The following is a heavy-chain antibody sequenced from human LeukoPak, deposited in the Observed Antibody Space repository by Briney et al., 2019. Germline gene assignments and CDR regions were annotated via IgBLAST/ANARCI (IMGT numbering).Heavy chain of an antibody. Sequence: PGGSLRLFCAASGFTFSRYWMHWVRHAPGKGLVWVSRIDNDGRITSYADSVKGRFTISRDNAKNMLYLQMNSLRAEDTAVYYCTRGMGDYWGQGTLVTVSS. D-gene: IGHD3-10*01. CDR2: IDNDGRIT. J-gene: IGHJ4*02. CDR3: TRGMGDY. V-gene: IGHV3-74*01. CDR1: GFTFSRYW.